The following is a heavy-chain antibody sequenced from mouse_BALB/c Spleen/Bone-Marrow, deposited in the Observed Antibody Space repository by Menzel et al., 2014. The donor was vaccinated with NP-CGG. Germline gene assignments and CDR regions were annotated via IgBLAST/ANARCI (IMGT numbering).Heavy chain of an antibody. CDR1: GYAFTNYL. D-gene: IGHD2-10*02. V-gene: IGHV1-54*01. Sequence: VHLVESGAELVRPGTSVKVSCKASGYAFTNYLIEWVKQRPGQGLEWIGVINPGSGGTNYNEKFKGKATLTADKSSSTAYMQLSSLTSDDSAVYFCARSRYGKGAMDYWGQGTSATVSS. CDR3: ARSRYGKGAMDY. CDR2: INPGSGGT. J-gene: IGHJ4*01.